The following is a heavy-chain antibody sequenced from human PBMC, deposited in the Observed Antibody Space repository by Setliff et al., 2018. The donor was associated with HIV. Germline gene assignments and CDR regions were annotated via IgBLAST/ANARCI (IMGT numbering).Heavy chain of an antibody. CDR2: MYASGGT. J-gene: IGHJ4*02. CDR1: GGSMYSYY. V-gene: IGHV4-4*07. D-gene: IGHD4-17*01. CDR3: ARGYGDFDR. Sequence: TSETLSLTCTVSGGSMYSYYWSWIRQPAGKGLEWIGRMYASGGTNYNPSLQSRVTMSLDTSKNQFSLKLSSVTAADTAVYYCARGYGDFDRWGQGTLVTVSS.